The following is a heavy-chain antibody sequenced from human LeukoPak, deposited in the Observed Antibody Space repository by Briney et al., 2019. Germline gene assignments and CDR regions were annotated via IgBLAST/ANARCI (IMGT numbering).Heavy chain of an antibody. CDR2: ISGSGDST. CDR1: GFTFSNYA. CDR3: ARAYYDILTGYPSFDY. D-gene: IGHD3-9*01. V-gene: IGHV3-23*01. J-gene: IGHJ4*02. Sequence: GGSLRLSCAASGFTFSNYAMRWVRQAPGKGLEGVSGISGSGDSTYYADSVKGRFTISRDNSKNTLYLQMNSLRAEDTAVYYCARAYYDILTGYPSFDYWGQGTLVTVSS.